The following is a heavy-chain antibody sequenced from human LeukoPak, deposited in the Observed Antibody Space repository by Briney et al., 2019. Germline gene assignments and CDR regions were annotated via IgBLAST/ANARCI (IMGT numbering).Heavy chain of an antibody. CDR2: ISSSGSTI. V-gene: IGHV3-48*04. CDR1: TFTFSSYS. Sequence: GGSLRLSCTAFTFTFSSYSINWVRQAPGKGLEWVSYISSSGSTIYYADSVKGRFTISRDNAKNSLYLQMNSLRAEDTAVYYCAREGALVFFDYWGQGTLVTVSS. CDR3: AREGALVFFDY. D-gene: IGHD5/OR15-5a*01. J-gene: IGHJ4*02.